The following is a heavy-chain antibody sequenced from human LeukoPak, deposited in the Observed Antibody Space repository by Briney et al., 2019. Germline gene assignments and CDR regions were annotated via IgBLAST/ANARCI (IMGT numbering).Heavy chain of an antibody. CDR3: ASSMWDCSGTPCYERFDY. J-gene: IGHJ4*02. V-gene: IGHV3-23*01. CDR2: ISESGAST. CDR1: AFTFNTFDNFA. Sequence: SGGSLRLSCSVSAFTFNTFDNFAMNWVRQAPGKGLEWVAAISESGASTYYAASVKGRFTISRDNAKNSLYLQMNSLRAEDTAVYYCASSMWDCSGTPCYERFDYWGPGTLVTVSS. D-gene: IGHD2-2*01.